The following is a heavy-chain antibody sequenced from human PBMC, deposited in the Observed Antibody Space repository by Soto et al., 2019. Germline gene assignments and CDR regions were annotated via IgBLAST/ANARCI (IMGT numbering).Heavy chain of an antibody. V-gene: IGHV3-30*18. CDR1: GFTFSSYG. CDR3: AKDSLPGVVAASGSAFDI. Sequence: PGGSLSLSCAASGFTFSSYGMHWVRQAPGKGLEWVAVISYDGSNKYYADSVKGRFTISRDNSKNTLYLQMNSLRAEDTAVYYCAKDSLPGVVAASGSAFDIWGQGTMVTVSS. CDR2: ISYDGSNK. D-gene: IGHD2-15*01. J-gene: IGHJ3*02.